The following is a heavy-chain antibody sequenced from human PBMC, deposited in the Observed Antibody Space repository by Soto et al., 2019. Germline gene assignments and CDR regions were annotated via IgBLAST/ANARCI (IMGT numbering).Heavy chain of an antibody. V-gene: IGHV4-59*01. CDR1: GGSISSYY. Sequence: QVQLQESGPGLVKPSETLSLTCTVSGGSISSYYWSWIRQPPGKGLEWIGYIYYSGSTDYDPSLKRRVTISVDPSTNQFSLKLSSVTAADTAVYYCARRWGTYFDFWGQGTLVTVSS. J-gene: IGHJ4*02. D-gene: IGHD7-27*01. CDR3: ARRWGTYFDF. CDR2: IYYSGST.